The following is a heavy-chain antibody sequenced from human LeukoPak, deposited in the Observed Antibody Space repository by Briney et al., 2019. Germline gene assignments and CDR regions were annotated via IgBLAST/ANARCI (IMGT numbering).Heavy chain of an antibody. CDR3: ARVPDSSSWYPRYYFDY. CDR2: ISAYNGNT. CDR1: GYTFTSYG. Sequence: ASVKVSRKASGYTFTSYGISWVRQAPGQGLEWMGWISAYNGNTNYAQKLQGRVTMTTDTSTSTAYMELRSLRSDDTAVYYCARVPDSSSWYPRYYFDYWGQGTLVTVSS. D-gene: IGHD6-13*01. V-gene: IGHV1-18*01. J-gene: IGHJ4*02.